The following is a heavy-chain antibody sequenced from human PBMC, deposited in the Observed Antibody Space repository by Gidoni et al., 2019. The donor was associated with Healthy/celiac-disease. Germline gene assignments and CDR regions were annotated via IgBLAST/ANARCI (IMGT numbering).Heavy chain of an antibody. D-gene: IGHD6-6*01. V-gene: IGHV3-30-3*01. CDR1: GFTFSGYA. CDR2: ISYDGSNK. J-gene: IGHJ4*02. CDR3: ARNWGSSSSPDY. Sequence: QVQLVESGGGVVQPGRSLRLSCSASGFTFSGYAMHWVRQAPGKGLEWVAVISYDGSNKYYADSVKGRCTISRYNSKNTLYLQKNSLRAEDTAVYYCARNWGSSSSPDYWGQGTLVTVSS.